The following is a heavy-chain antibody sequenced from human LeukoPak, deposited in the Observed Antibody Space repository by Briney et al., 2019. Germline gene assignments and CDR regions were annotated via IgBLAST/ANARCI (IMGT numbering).Heavy chain of an antibody. Sequence: ASVKVSCKASGGTFSSYAISWVRQAPGQGLEWMGWISGYNGNTKYAQELQGRVTMTTDTSTSTAYMELRSLRSDDTAVYYCARVGPHRKMATTRYHFDYWGQGTLVTVSS. V-gene: IGHV1-18*01. CDR1: GGTFSSYA. J-gene: IGHJ4*02. D-gene: IGHD5-24*01. CDR2: ISGYNGNT. CDR3: ARVGPHRKMATTRYHFDY.